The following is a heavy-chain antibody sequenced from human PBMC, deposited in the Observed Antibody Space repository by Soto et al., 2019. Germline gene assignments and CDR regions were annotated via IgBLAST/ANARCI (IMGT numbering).Heavy chain of an antibody. D-gene: IGHD3-10*02. J-gene: IGHJ4*02. Sequence: QITLKESGPTLVKPTQTLTLTCTFSGFSLTTDRVGVGWIRQPPGEALEWLAVIYWDDSKTYRPSLESRLTIAQGNSKIQVALTLTNMDSLDTATYYCAHAYVWRSRYWGQGTLVTVSS. CDR3: AHAYVWRSRY. CDR2: IYWDDSK. V-gene: IGHV2-5*02. CDR1: GFSLTTDRVG.